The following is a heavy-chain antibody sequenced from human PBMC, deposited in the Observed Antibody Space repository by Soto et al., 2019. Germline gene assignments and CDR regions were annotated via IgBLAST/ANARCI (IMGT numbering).Heavy chain of an antibody. CDR3: ARDIKNYGFWSGYPLVAFDI. CDR2: ISSSSSTI. J-gene: IGHJ3*02. D-gene: IGHD3-3*01. CDR1: GFTFSSYS. V-gene: IGHV3-48*02. Sequence: EVQLVESGGGLVQPGGSLRLSCAASGFTFSSYSMNWVRQAPGKGLEWVSYISSSSSTIYYADSVKGRFTISRDNAKNSXYXPMNSLRDEDTAVYYCARDIKNYGFWSGYPLVAFDIWGQGTMVTVSS.